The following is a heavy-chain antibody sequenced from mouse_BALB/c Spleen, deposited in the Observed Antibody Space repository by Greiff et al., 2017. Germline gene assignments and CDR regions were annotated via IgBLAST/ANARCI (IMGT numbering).Heavy chain of an antibody. CDR3: ARIRAHYAMDY. CDR1: GYTFTDYA. V-gene: IGHV1-67*01. Sequence: VQLQQSGPELVRPGVSVKLSCKGSGYTFTDYAMHWVKQSHAKSLEWIGVISTYSGNTNYNQKFKGKATMTVDKSSSTAYMELARLTSEDSAIYYCARIRAHYAMDYWGQGTSVTVSS. D-gene: IGHD3-3*01. CDR2: ISTYSGNT. J-gene: IGHJ4*01.